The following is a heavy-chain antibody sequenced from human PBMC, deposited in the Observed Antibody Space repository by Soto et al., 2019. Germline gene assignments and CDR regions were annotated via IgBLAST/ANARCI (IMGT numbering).Heavy chain of an antibody. CDR2: IIPMFGTA. CDR1: GGTFSTYA. Sequence: ASVKVSCKAPGGTFSTYAISWVRQAPGQGLEWMGGIIPMFGTANYAQRFQDRVTITADESTNTVYMELSSLRSEDTAVYYCARTLYGDNVDYWGQGTLVTVSS. V-gene: IGHV1-69*13. CDR3: ARTLYGDNVDY. D-gene: IGHD4-17*01. J-gene: IGHJ4*02.